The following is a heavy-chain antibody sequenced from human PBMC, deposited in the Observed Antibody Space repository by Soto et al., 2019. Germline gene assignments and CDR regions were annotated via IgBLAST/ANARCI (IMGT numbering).Heavy chain of an antibody. Sequence: PSXTLSLACTVSGGSISGYYWSWIRQPPGKGLEWIGYIYYSGSTNYNPSLKSRVTISVDTSKNQFSLKLSSVTAADTAVYYCASFTITHRIDYWGQGTLVTVSS. D-gene: IGHD5-12*01. V-gene: IGHV4-59*01. J-gene: IGHJ4*02. CDR2: IYYSGST. CDR1: GGSISGYY. CDR3: ASFTITHRIDY.